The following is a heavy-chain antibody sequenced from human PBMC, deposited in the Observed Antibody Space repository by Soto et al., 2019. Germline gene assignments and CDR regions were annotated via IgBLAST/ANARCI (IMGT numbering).Heavy chain of an antibody. D-gene: IGHD5-18*01. J-gene: IGHJ6*02. Sequence: SSVKVSCKASGYTFPGNYMHWVRQAPGQGLEWMGGIIPMFGTANYAQKFQGRVTITADESTSTAYMELSSLRSEDTAVYYCAKGSTQLWLRPYYYYYGMDVWGQGTTVTVSS. CDR3: AKGSTQLWLRPYYYYYGMDV. CDR1: GYTFPGNY. CDR2: IIPMFGTA. V-gene: IGHV1-69*13.